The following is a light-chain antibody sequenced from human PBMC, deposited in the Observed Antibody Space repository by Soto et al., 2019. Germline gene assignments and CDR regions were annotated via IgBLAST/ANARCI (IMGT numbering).Light chain of an antibody. CDR1: QSVSSY. Sequence: EIVLTQSPATLSLSPGERATLSCRASQSVSSYLAWYQQKPGQAPRLLIYDASNRATGIPARFSGSGSGTDFTLTISSLEPEDLAVYYCQQRSNWPPPTWTFGQGTKVDIK. J-gene: IGKJ1*01. CDR3: QQRSNWPPPTWT. V-gene: IGKV3-11*01. CDR2: DAS.